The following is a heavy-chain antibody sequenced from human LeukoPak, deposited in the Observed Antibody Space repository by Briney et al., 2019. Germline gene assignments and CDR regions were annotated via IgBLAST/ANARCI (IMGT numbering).Heavy chain of an antibody. D-gene: IGHD5-18*01. CDR2: ISWNSGSI. J-gene: IGHJ4*02. Sequence: GGSLRLSCAASGFTFSSYEMNWVRQAPGKGLEWVSGISWNSGSIGYADSVKGRFTISRDNAKNSLYLQMNSLRAEDTALYYCAKMVRIYSYGEGGALDYWGQGTLVTVSS. CDR1: GFTFSSYE. CDR3: AKMVRIYSYGEGGALDY. V-gene: IGHV3-9*01.